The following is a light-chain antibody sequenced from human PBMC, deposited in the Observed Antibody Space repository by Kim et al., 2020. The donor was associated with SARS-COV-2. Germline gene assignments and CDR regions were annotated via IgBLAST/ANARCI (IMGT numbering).Light chain of an antibody. CDR3: QAWDDTSAV. J-gene: IGLJ3*02. CDR1: KWGAKF. V-gene: IGLV3-1*01. CDR2: QTA. Sequence: SLSPGQTASTACAGDKWGAKFVHWNQQKSGQSPALVIYQTARRPSGTPEGFAGSLSGKTATLTMRGTQAMDGGDYFCQAWDDTSAVFGGGTQLTVL.